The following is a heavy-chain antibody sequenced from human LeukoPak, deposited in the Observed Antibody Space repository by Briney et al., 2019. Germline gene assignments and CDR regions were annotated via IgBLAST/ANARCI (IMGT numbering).Heavy chain of an antibody. D-gene: IGHD2-21*01. J-gene: IGHJ5*02. V-gene: IGHV4-4*09. Sequence: SETLSLTCTVSGGSISSYYWSWVRQSPGKGLEWIGYIFTSGWTDYNPSLKSRVTMSVDTSKNQLSMELRFLTAADTAVYYCATSHDVKTAPYDLWGQGTLVTVYS. CDR3: ATSHDVKTAPYDL. CDR2: IFTSGWT. CDR1: GGSISSYY.